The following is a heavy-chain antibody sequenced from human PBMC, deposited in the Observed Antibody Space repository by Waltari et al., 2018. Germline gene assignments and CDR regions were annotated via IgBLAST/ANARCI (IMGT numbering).Heavy chain of an antibody. CDR1: GFTFNTAW. V-gene: IGHV3-15*01. CDR2: INTRAEGVKV. D-gene: IGHD1-1*01. Sequence: EVQLVESGGGLVKPGWSLRLSCAASGFTFNTAWMTWVRRAPGRGREWVGRINTRAEGVKVDYAAPLKGRFAVSREDSKNTVYLAMSGLRTEDSGMYYCATATQTGRLENTDYWGQGTLVTVS. CDR3: ATATQTGRLENTDY. J-gene: IGHJ4*02.